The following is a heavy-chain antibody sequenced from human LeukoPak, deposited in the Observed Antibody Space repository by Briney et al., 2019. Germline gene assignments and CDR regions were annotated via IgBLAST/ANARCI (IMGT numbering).Heavy chain of an antibody. CDR1: GFSFSSYE. D-gene: IGHD3-9*01. V-gene: IGHV3-48*03. CDR2: ISSSGSTI. CDR3: ARGYGKFDY. J-gene: IGHJ6*04. Sequence: GSLRLSCTASGFSFSSYEMNWVRQAPGKGLEWASYISSSGSTIYYADSVKGRFTISRDSTKQSLYLQMNSLRAEDTAVYYCARGYGKFDYWGKGTTVTVSS.